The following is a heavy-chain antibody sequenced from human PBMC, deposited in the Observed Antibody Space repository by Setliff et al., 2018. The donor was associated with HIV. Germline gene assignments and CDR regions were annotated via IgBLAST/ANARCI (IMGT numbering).Heavy chain of an antibody. D-gene: IGHD6-13*01. CDR3: ARCPSNHLTEAGKKTFYYYYMDV. CDR1: GDSISRGAYY. Sequence: TLSLTCTVSGDSISRGAYYWSWIRQPAENGLEWIGRVHVNGDTGYNPSLRSRVIISLDTAKNQFSLTLVSVTAADTALYYCARCPSNHLTEAGKKTFYYYYMDVWGKGTTVTVSS. CDR2: VHVNGDT. J-gene: IGHJ6*03. V-gene: IGHV4-61*02.